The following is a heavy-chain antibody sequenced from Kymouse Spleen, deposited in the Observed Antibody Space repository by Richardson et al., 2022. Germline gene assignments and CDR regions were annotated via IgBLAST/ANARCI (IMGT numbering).Heavy chain of an antibody. CDR1: GFTFSSYG. D-gene: IGHD6-13*01. CDR2: ISYDGSNK. V-gene: IGHV3-30*18. Sequence: QVQLVESGGGVVQPGRSLRLSCAASGFTFSSYGMHWVRQAPGKGLEWVAVISYDGSNKYYADSVKGRFTISRDNSKNTLYLQMNSLRAEDTAVYYCAKVAAAGTDYWGQGTLVTVSS. J-gene: IGHJ4*02. CDR3: AKVAAAGTDY.